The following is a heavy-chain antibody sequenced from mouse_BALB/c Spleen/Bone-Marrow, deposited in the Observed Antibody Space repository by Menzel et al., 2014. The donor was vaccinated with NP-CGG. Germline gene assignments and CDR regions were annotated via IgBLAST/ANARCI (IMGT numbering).Heavy chain of an antibody. CDR3: AKYGGLRYAMDY. D-gene: IGHD2-4*01. CDR1: GFNIKATY. CDR2: IDPANGNT. J-gene: IGHJ4*01. Sequence: EVQLQQSGAEIVKPGASVKLSCTASGFNIKATYMHWVKQRPEQGLEWIGRIDPANGNTKYDPKFQGKATITADTSSNTSYLQLSSRTSEDTAVYYCAKYGGLRYAMDYGGQGTSVTGSS. V-gene: IGHV14-3*02.